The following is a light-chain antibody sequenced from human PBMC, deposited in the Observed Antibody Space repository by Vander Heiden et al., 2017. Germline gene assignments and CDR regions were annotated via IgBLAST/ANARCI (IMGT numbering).Light chain of an antibody. Sequence: DIQMTPSPSSLSASVGHRVTITCRASQSISSYLNWYQQKPGKAPKLLIYAASRLESGVPSRFSGSGSGTDFTLTISSLQPEDFATYYCQQSYSTPFTFGPGTKVDIK. CDR3: QQSYSTPFT. CDR2: AAS. V-gene: IGKV1-39*01. CDR1: QSISSY. J-gene: IGKJ3*01.